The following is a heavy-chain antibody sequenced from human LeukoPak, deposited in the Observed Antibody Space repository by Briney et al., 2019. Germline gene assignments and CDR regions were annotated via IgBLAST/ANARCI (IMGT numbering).Heavy chain of an antibody. J-gene: IGHJ3*02. V-gene: IGHV3-64*01. D-gene: IGHD3-22*01. CDR2: ISSNGGST. CDR1: GFTFSSYA. CDR3: AKDLPRRGHDSPPFDI. Sequence: GGSLRLSCAASGFTFSSYAMHWVRQAPGKGLEYVSAISSNGGSTYYANSVKGRFTISRDNSKNTLYLQMGSLRAEDTAVYYCAKDLPRRGHDSPPFDIWGQGTMVTVSS.